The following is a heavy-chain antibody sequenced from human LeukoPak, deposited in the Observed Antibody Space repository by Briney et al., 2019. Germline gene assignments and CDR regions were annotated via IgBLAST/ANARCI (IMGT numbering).Heavy chain of an antibody. CDR1: CGSISSDY. CDR3: ARHVEGDDYNSGLFDI. D-gene: IGHD5-24*01. CDR2: IYYSGST. J-gene: IGHJ3*02. Sequence: KPSETLSLTCTVSCGSISSDYWSWIRQPPGKGLEWLGYIYYSGSTNYNPSLKSRVTISVDTSKNHFSLRLSSVTAADTAVYYCARHVEGDDYNSGLFDIWGQGTMVTVSS. V-gene: IGHV4-59*08.